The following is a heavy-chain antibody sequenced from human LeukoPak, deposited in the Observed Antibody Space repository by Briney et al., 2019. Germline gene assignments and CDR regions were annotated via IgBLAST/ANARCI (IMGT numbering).Heavy chain of an antibody. CDR2: IRGGGDTK. CDR1: GFTFSNYA. CDR3: SGDPNGDYVGAFDM. V-gene: IGHV3-23*01. J-gene: IGHJ3*02. Sequence: HPGESLRLSCTASGFTFSNYAMTWVRQAPGRGLEWVASIRGGGDTKYYADSVKGRFTISRDNSKNTLFLQMNSLRGEDTAVYYCSGDPNGDYVGAFDMWGPGTMVTVSS. D-gene: IGHD4-17*01.